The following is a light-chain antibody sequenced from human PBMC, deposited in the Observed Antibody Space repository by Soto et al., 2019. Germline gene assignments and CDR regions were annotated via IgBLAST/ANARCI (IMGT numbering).Light chain of an antibody. CDR3: TSYAGSNNLF. V-gene: IGLV2-8*01. CDR2: EVS. CDR1: SSDIGAYNY. J-gene: IGLJ1*01. Sequence: HSALTQPASVSGSPGQSITISCTGSSSDIGAYNYVSWFQQYPGKAPKPIISEVSNRPSGVSDRFSGSKSGNTASLTVSGLQAEDEADYYCTSYAGSNNLFFGAGTKVTVL.